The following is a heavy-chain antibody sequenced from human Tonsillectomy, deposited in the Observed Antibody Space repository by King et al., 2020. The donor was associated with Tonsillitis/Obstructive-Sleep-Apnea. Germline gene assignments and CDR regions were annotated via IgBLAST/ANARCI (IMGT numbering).Heavy chain of an antibody. CDR3: ARVRVTFGGVISYYMDV. J-gene: IGHJ6*03. V-gene: IGHV1-18*01. CDR1: GYTFSSYG. D-gene: IGHD3-16*01. Sequence: VQLVESGAEVKKPGASVNVSCKASGYTFSSYGISWVRQAPGQGLEWMGWISGYNGNTNYAQKFRGRVTMTTDTSTSTSYMDLRSLRSDDTAVYYCARVRVTFGGVISYYMDVWGKGTTVTVSS. CDR2: ISGYNGNT.